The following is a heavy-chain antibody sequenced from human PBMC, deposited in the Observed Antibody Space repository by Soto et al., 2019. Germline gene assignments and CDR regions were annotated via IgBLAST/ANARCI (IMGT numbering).Heavy chain of an antibody. Sequence: EVQLVESGGGLVQPGGSLRLSCEASGFTFRSNWMTWVRQAPGKGLEWVANIKKDGSEKSYLDSVRGRFTISRDNAKNSLHLQMNSLRADDTALYYCARDVSPGSSSLYLDAFDIWGQGTMVTVSS. D-gene: IGHD6-13*01. CDR3: ARDVSPGSSSLYLDAFDI. CDR2: IKKDGSEK. CDR1: GFTFRSNW. J-gene: IGHJ3*02. V-gene: IGHV3-7*05.